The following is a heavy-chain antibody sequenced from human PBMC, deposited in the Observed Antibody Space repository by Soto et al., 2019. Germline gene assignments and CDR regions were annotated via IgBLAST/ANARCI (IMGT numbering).Heavy chain of an antibody. CDR1: GFTFSNAW. CDR3: TTDPPRTQLVDY. CDR2: IKSKTDGGTT. J-gene: IGHJ4*02. V-gene: IGHV3-15*01. Sequence: GGSLRLSCAASGFTFSNAWMSWVRQAPGKGLEWVGRIKSKTDGGTTDYAAPVKGRFTISRDDSKNTLYLQMNSLKTEDTAVYYCTTDPPRTQLVDYWGQGTLVTVSS.